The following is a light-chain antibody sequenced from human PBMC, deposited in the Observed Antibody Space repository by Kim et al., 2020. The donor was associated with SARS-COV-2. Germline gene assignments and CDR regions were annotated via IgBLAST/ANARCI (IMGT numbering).Light chain of an antibody. CDR2: DAS. V-gene: IGKV3-11*01. CDR3: QQRSYWNRLT. J-gene: IGKJ4*01. CDR1: QSVSSN. Sequence: EIVLTQSPATLSLSPGERATLSCRASQSVSSNLAWYQQKPGQAPRLLIYDASNRATGIPARFSGSGSGTDFTLTISSLEPEDFAVFYCQQRSYWNRLTFGGGTKVDIK.